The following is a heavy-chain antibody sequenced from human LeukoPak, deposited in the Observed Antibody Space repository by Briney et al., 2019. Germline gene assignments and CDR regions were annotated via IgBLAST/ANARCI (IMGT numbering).Heavy chain of an antibody. D-gene: IGHD6-13*01. J-gene: IGHJ4*02. CDR2: ISSSSSYI. CDR3: ARDPINIATAANGFDY. CDR1: GFTFSSYS. Sequence: GGSLRLSCAASGFTFSSYSMNWVRQAPGKGLEWVASISSSSSYIYYADSVKGRLTISRDNAKNSLYLQMNSLRVEDTALYYCARDPINIATAANGFDYWGQGTLVTVSS. V-gene: IGHV3-21*01.